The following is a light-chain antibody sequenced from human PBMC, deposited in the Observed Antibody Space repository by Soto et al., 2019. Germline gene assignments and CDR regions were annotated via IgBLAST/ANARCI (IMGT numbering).Light chain of an antibody. CDR2: DAS. Sequence: EIVLTQSPATLSLSPGEGATLSCRASQSVNTYLVWYQQKPGQAPRLLIFDASNRATGIPARFSGSGSGTDFTLTISSLEPEDFAVYYCQQRSDWPLTFGGGTKVEI. J-gene: IGKJ4*01. V-gene: IGKV3-11*01. CDR1: QSVNTY. CDR3: QQRSDWPLT.